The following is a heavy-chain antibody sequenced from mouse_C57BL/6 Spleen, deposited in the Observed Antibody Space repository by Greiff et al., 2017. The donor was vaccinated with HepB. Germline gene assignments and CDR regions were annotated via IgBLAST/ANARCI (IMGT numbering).Heavy chain of an antibody. CDR2: INPYNGDT. CDR3: ASIYYYGSSWDYYAMDY. CDR1: GYSFTGYF. D-gene: IGHD1-1*01. J-gene: IGHJ4*01. V-gene: IGHV1-20*01. Sequence: EVKLMESGPELVKPGDSVKISCKASGYSFTGYFMNWVMQSHGKSLEWIGRINPYNGDTYYNQKFKGKATLTVDKSSSTAHMELRSLTSEDSAVYYCASIYYYGSSWDYYAMDYWGQGTSVTVSS.